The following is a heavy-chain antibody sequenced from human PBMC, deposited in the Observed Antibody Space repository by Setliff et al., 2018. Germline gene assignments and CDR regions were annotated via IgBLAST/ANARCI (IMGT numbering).Heavy chain of an antibody. CDR1: GYTFTGYF. J-gene: IGHJ6*03. Sequence: ASVKVSCKTSGYTFTGYFIHWVRQAPRQGLEWLRWINPKSGVTSYAQSFQGRIAMTRDTSINTVYMELNSLTSDDAAVYFCAREGGLQGATSYYYFYNYINVWGKGTKVTVS. CDR3: AREGGLQGATSYYYFYNYINV. V-gene: IGHV1-2*02. D-gene: IGHD1-26*01. CDR2: INPKSGVT.